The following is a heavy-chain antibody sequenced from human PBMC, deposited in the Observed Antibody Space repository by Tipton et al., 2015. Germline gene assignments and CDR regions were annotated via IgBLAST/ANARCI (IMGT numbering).Heavy chain of an antibody. CDR3: ARSVGYCSGDNCYSGEDWFVP. CDR2: IWYDGRNK. V-gene: IGHV3-33*01. CDR1: GFPFSTYG. Sequence: SLRLSCAASGFPFSTYGMHWVRQAPGKGLEWVAIIWYDGRNKYYAESVKGRFTISRDNAKNSLYLQMNSLRAEDTAVYYCARSVGYCSGDNCYSGEDWFVPWGQGTLVTVSS. J-gene: IGHJ5*02. D-gene: IGHD2-15*01.